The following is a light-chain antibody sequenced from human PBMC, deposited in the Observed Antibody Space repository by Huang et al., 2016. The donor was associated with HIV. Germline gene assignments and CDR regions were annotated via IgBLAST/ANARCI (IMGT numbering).Light chain of an antibody. CDR2: GAS. CDR1: QTVTNNY. CDR3: QQFGSSPPYS. Sequence: IVLTQSPDTLSLSPGERATLSCRASQTVTNNYLAWYQQRPGQAPRLLIDGASTRATGIPDRCSGSGSGTDFTLTISRLEPKDFVVYYCQQFGSSPPYSFGQGTKLEIK. V-gene: IGKV3-20*01. J-gene: IGKJ2*03.